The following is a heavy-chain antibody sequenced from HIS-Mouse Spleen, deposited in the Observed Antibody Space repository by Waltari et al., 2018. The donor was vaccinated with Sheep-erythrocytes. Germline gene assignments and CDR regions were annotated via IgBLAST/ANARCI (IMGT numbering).Heavy chain of an antibody. CDR1: GFTFRSDS. V-gene: IGHV3-21*01. J-gene: IGHJ3*02. D-gene: IGHD1-1*01. Sequence: EVQLVESGGGLVKPGGSLRLSCAASGFTFRSDSITWVRQAPGKGLEWVSSISSSSSYIYYADSVKGRFTISRDNAKNSLYLQMNSLRAEDTAVYYCARDTGTDAFDIWGQGTMVTVSS. CDR2: ISSSSSYI. CDR3: ARDTGTDAFDI.